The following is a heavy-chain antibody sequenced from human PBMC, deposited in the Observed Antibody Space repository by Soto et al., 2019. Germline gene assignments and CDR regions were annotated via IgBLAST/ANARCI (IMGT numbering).Heavy chain of an antibody. CDR1: GGSISSGGYS. Sequence: QLQLQESGSGLVKPSQTLSLTCAVSGGSISSGGYSWSWIRQPPGKGLEWIGYIYHSGSTYYNPSLKSRVTISVDRSKNQFSLKLSSVTAADTAVYYCARAKNDFWSGLYINWFDPWGQGTLVTVSS. D-gene: IGHD3-3*01. CDR3: ARAKNDFWSGLYINWFDP. CDR2: IYHSGST. V-gene: IGHV4-30-2*01. J-gene: IGHJ5*02.